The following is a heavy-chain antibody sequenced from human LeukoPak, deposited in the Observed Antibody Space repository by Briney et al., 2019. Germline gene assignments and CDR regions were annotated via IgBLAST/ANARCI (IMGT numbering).Heavy chain of an antibody. Sequence: SETLSLTCTVSGGFITSTSYYWGWIRQPPGKGLEWIGSIYYGGSTYYNPSLKSRVTISVDTSKNQFSLKLYSVTAADTAVYYCASLYRSSFWFHPWGQGTLVTVSS. CDR3: ASLYRSSFWFHP. D-gene: IGHD6-6*01. CDR2: IYYGGST. CDR1: GGFITSTSYY. V-gene: IGHV4-39*01. J-gene: IGHJ5*02.